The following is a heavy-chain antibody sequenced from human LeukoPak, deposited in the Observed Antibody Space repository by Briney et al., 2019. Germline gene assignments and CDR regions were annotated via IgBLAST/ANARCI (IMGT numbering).Heavy chain of an antibody. CDR3: ARHLVQLERRGNFYGMDV. D-gene: IGHD1-1*01. J-gene: IGHJ6*02. Sequence: GGSLRLSCAASGFTFSSYGMHWVRQAPGKGLEWVAFIRYDGSNKYYADSVKGRFTISRDNSKNTLYLQMNSLRAEDTAVYYCARHLVQLERRGNFYGMDVWGQGTTVTVSS. CDR1: GFTFSSYG. V-gene: IGHV3-30*02. CDR2: IRYDGSNK.